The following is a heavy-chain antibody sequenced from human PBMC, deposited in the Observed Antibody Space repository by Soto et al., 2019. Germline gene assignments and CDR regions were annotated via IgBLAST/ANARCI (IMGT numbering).Heavy chain of an antibody. CDR3: ARDLTQDYYDSSGYGGFDP. V-gene: IGHV3-66*01. Sequence: GESLKISCAASGFTVSSNYMSWVRQAPGKGLEWVSVIYSGGSTYYADSVKGRFTISRDNSKNTLYLQMNSLRAEDTAVYYCARDLTQDYYDSSGYGGFDPWGQGTLVTVSS. CDR1: GFTVSSNY. J-gene: IGHJ5*02. D-gene: IGHD3-22*01. CDR2: IYSGGST.